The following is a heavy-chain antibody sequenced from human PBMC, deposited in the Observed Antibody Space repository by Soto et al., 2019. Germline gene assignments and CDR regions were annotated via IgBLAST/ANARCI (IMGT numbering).Heavy chain of an antibody. D-gene: IGHD2-21*01. CDR1: GFTFSSYA. J-gene: IGHJ4*02. CDR3: AKDSALRVKDH. V-gene: IGHV3-23*01. Sequence: VQLLESGGGLVQPGGSLRLSCAASGFTFSSYAMTWVRQAPGKGLQWVSAISGSGGRTYYADSVKGRFTISRANSENTLYLQMNSLRAEATAVYYCAKDSALRVKDHWGQGTLVTVSS. CDR2: ISGSGGRT.